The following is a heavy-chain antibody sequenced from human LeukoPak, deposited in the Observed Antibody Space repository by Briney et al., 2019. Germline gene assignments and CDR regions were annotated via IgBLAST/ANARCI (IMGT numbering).Heavy chain of an antibody. CDR2: ISWNSGSI. V-gene: IGHV3-9*01. CDR1: GFTFDDYA. Sequence: PGRSLRLSCAASGFTFDDYAMHWVRQAPGKGLEWVSGISWNSGSIGYADSVKGRFTISRDNAKNSLYLQMNSLRAEDTAVYYCARSYGFGSGSGPLDYWGQGSLVTVSS. J-gene: IGHJ4*02. D-gene: IGHD3-10*01. CDR3: ARSYGFGSGSGPLDY.